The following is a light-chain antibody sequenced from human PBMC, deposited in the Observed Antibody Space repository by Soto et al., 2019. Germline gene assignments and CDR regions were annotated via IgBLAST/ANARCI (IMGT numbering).Light chain of an antibody. Sequence: IQLTQSPSSMSASVGDRVTITCRASLGISDSLALYQQQPGKPPNLLIYAASTWQSGVPSRFSGSGSGTDFTLTITSLQTEDSSTYFCQHLSSFPYTFGQGTRLEI. CDR1: LGISDS. CDR2: AAS. CDR3: QHLSSFPYT. J-gene: IGKJ2*01. V-gene: IGKV1-9*01.